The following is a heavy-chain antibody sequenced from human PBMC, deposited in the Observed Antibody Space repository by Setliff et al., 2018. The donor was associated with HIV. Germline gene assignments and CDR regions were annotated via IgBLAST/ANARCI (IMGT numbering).Heavy chain of an antibody. J-gene: IGHJ4*01. Sequence: LRLSCAASAFTFRRYSMNWVRQAPGKGLEWVANINRDGSEKYYVDSMKGRFTISGDNAQNSLFLEMNSLRAEDTAIYYCASSRPPDDSSGYLDHWGQGTLVTVSS. CDR3: ASSRPPDDSSGYLDH. CDR2: INRDGSEK. CDR1: AFTFRRYS. D-gene: IGHD3-22*01. V-gene: IGHV3-7*03.